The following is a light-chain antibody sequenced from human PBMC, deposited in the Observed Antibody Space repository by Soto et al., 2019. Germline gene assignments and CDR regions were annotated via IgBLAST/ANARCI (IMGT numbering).Light chain of an antibody. J-gene: IGLJ2*01. CDR2: EVS. CDR1: SNDVGGYNY. V-gene: IGLV2-8*01. Sequence: QSALTQPPSASGSPGQSVTISCTGNSNDVGGYNYVSWYQQHPGRAPKLMIFEVSKRPSGVTDRFSGSKSGNTASLTVSGLQAEDEADYYCSSYAGSNNFVLFGGGTKLTVL. CDR3: SSYAGSNNFVL.